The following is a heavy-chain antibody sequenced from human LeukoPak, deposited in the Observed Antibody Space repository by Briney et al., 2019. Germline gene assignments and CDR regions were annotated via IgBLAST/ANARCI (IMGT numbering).Heavy chain of an antibody. Sequence: GGSLRLSCAASGFTFSSYSMNWVRQAPGKGLEWVSSISSSSSYIYYADSVKGRFTIASDNVKNSLYLQMNSLRDEDTAVYYCARDSSYAFDIWGQGTLVTVSS. CDR3: ARDSSYAFDI. V-gene: IGHV3-21*01. CDR1: GFTFSSYS. CDR2: ISSSSSYI. J-gene: IGHJ3*02.